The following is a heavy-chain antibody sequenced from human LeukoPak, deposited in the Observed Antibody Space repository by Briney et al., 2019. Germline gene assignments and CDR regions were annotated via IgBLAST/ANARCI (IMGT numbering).Heavy chain of an antibody. CDR1: GGTFSSYA. Sequence: ASVKVSCKASGGTFSSYAFSWVRQAPGQGLEWMGWINPNSGGTNYAQKFQGRITMTRDTSISTAYMELSRLRSDDTAVYYCARVGATYSGDPWGQGTLVTVSS. D-gene: IGHD1-26*01. CDR3: ARVGATYSGDP. J-gene: IGHJ5*02. CDR2: INPNSGGT. V-gene: IGHV1-2*02.